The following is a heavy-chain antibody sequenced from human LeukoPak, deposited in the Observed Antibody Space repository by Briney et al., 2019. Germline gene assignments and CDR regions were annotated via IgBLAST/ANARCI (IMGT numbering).Heavy chain of an antibody. D-gene: IGHD3-16*01. Sequence: PGGSLRLSCAASGFTFSSYWMTWVRQAPGKGLEWVATIQQDGSEKYHVDSVKGRFTISRDNAKNSLYLQMNSLRVKDTAVYYCAKGGAHDVFGIWGQGTMVTVSS. CDR1: GFTFSSYW. CDR3: AKGGAHDVFGI. J-gene: IGHJ3*02. CDR2: IQQDGSEK. V-gene: IGHV3-7*01.